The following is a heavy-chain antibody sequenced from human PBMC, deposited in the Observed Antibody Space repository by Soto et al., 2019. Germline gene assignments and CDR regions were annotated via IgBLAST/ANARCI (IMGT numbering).Heavy chain of an antibody. CDR3: VRGTRAWNGVDY. J-gene: IGHJ4*02. V-gene: IGHV3-74*01. CDR1: EFTFNSNW. D-gene: IGHD1-1*01. Sequence: EVQLTESGGGLVQRGGSLRLSCVASEFTFNSNWMHWVRQVPGKGLLWVSQISEDGNYAIYADSVKGRFTISRDNPRDTLFLQMNSLRDEDTGFYYSVRGTRAWNGVDYWGQGTLVTVSS. CDR2: ISEDGNYA.